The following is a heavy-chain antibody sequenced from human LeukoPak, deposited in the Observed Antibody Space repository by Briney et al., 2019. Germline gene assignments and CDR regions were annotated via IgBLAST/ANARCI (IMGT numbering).Heavy chain of an antibody. CDR1: GFTVSSNY. J-gene: IGHJ4*02. Sequence: PGGSLRLSCAASGFTVSSNYMSWVRQPPGKGLEWIGEIYHSGSTNYNPSLKSRVTISVDKSKNQFSLKLTSVTAADTAVYYCARSSSSWIFDYWGQGTQVTVSS. CDR3: ARSSSSWIFDY. CDR2: IYHSGST. D-gene: IGHD6-13*01. V-gene: IGHV4-4*02.